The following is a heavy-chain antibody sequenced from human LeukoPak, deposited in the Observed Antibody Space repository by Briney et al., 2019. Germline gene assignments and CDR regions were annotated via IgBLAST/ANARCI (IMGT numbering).Heavy chain of an antibody. Sequence: ASVKVSCKASGGTFSSYAISWVRQAPGQGLEWMGGIIPIFGTANYAQKFQGRVTITTDESTSTAYMELSSLRSEDTAVYYCARAHYGSGSNHPYYYYYYMDVWGKGTTVTVSS. CDR1: GGTFSSYA. V-gene: IGHV1-69*05. CDR3: ARAHYGSGSNHPYYYYYYMDV. J-gene: IGHJ6*03. D-gene: IGHD3-10*01. CDR2: IIPIFGTA.